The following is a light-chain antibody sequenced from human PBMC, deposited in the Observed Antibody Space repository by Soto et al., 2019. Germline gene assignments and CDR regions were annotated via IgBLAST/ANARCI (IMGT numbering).Light chain of an antibody. J-gene: IGKJ2*01. Sequence: DNVMTQSPLSLPVTPGEPASISCRSSQSLLHSNGYNYLDWYLQKPGQSPQLLIYLGSYRASGVPDRFSGSGSGTDFTLKISRVEAEDVGVYYCMQALQTPPSYTFGQGTKLEIK. CDR3: MQALQTPPSYT. V-gene: IGKV2-28*01. CDR2: LGS. CDR1: QSLLHSNGYNY.